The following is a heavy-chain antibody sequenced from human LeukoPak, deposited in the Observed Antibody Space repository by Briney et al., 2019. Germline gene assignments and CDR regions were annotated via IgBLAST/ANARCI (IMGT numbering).Heavy chain of an antibody. CDR2: ISGSGGST. CDR1: GFTFSSYA. Sequence: GGSLRLSCAASGFTFSSYAMSWVRQAPGKGLEWVSAISGSGGSTYYADSVKGRFTISRDNSKNTLYLQMNSLRAEDTAVYYCAKSGPNPGGWYSYGMDVWGQGTTVTVSS. D-gene: IGHD6-19*01. V-gene: IGHV3-23*01. CDR3: AKSGPNPGGWYSYGMDV. J-gene: IGHJ6*02.